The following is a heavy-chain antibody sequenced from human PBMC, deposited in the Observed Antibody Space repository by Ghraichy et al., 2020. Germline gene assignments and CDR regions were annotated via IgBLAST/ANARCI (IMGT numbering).Heavy chain of an antibody. CDR2: INAGNGNT. V-gene: IGHV1-3*01. CDR3: ARSPLQQLPQGNWFDP. Sequence: ASVKVSCKASGYTFTSYAMHWVRQAPGQRLEWMGWINAGNGNTKYSQKFQGRVTITRDTSASTAYMELSSLRSEDTAVYYCARSPLQQLPQGNWFDPWGQGTLVTVSS. D-gene: IGHD6-13*01. CDR1: GYTFTSYA. J-gene: IGHJ5*02.